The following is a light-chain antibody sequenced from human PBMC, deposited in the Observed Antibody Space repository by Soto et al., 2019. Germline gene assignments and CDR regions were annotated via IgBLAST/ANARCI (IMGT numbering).Light chain of an antibody. V-gene: IGKV3-20*01. CDR3: QQYDNWPYT. Sequence: EIVLTQSPGTLSLSPGERATLSCRASQSVSSSYLAWYQQKPGQAPRLLIYGASSRATGIPDRFSGSGSGTDFTLTINRLEPEDFAVYFCQQYDNWPYTFGQGTKLEIK. J-gene: IGKJ2*01. CDR2: GAS. CDR1: QSVSSSY.